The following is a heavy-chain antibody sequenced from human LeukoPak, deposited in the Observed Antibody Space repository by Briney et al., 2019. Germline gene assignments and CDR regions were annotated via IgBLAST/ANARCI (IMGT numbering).Heavy chain of an antibody. D-gene: IGHD3-9*01. CDR2: ISGSGGST. CDR1: GFTFSSYA. J-gene: IGHJ5*02. CDR3: AKDSGYYDILTGPEGGNWFDP. Sequence: GPLRLSCAASGFTFSSYAMSWVRQAPGKGLEWVSAISGSGGSTYYADSVKGRFTISRDNSKNTLYLQMNSLRAEDTAVYYCAKDSGYYDILTGPEGGNWFDPWGQGTLVTVSS. V-gene: IGHV3-23*01.